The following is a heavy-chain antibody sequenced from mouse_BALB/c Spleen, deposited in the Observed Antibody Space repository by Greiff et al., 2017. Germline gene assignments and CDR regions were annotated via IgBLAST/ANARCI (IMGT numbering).Heavy chain of an antibody. D-gene: IGHD1-2*01. Sequence: VQLQQSGAELVKPGASVKLSCTASGFNIKDTYMHWVKQRPEQGLEWIGRIDPANGNTKYDPKFQGKATITADTSSNTAYLQLSSLTSEDTAVYYCVTTATYYAMDYWGQGTSVTVSS. CDR2: IDPANGNT. CDR3: VTTATYYAMDY. V-gene: IGHV14-3*02. CDR1: GFNIKDTY. J-gene: IGHJ4*01.